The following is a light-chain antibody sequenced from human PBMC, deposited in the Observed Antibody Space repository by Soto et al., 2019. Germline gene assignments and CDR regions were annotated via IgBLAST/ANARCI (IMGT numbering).Light chain of an antibody. Sequence: EIVMTQSPATLSVSPGERATLSCRASQSVRSNLAWHQQKPGQAPRLLIYAASTRATGVPDRFSGSASGTEFTLTISSLQSEDFGVYYCQQYNDWPRTFGQGTRLEIK. CDR1: QSVRSN. CDR2: AAS. J-gene: IGKJ5*01. V-gene: IGKV3-15*01. CDR3: QQYNDWPRT.